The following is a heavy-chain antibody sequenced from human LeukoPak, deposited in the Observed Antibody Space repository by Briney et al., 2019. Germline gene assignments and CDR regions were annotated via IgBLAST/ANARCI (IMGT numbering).Heavy chain of an antibody. D-gene: IGHD6-13*01. V-gene: IGHV3-9*01. CDR1: GFTFDDYA. Sequence: GGSLRLSCAASGFTFDDYAMHWVRQAPGKGLEWVSGISWNSGSIGYADSVKGRFTISRDNAKNSLYLQMNRLRAEDTALYYCAKDPAAAGTNYWGQGTLVTVSS. J-gene: IGHJ4*02. CDR2: ISWNSGSI. CDR3: AKDPAAAGTNY.